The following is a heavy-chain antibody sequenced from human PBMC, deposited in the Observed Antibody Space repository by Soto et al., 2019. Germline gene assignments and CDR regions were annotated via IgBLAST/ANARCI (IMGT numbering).Heavy chain of an antibody. CDR3: AHIDPEIVTVGGHGGFDY. CDR1: GFPLPSGVG. Sequence: SGATLVNPPQTLTLTCTFSGFPLPSGVGVGWIRQPPGKALEWLALIYWDDDKRYSPSLKNRLTITKDTSKNQVVLTMTNVGPVDTATYFCAHIDPEIVTVGGHGGFDYWGQGTLVTVSS. CDR2: IYWDDDK. J-gene: IGHJ4*02. V-gene: IGHV2-5*02. D-gene: IGHD5-12*01.